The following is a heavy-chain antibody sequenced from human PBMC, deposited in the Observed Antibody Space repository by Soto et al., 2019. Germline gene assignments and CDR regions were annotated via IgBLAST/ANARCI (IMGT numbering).Heavy chain of an antibody. CDR1: GYTFTNYG. V-gene: IGHV1-18*01. CDR3: ARWRGYNNYYYVSDH. D-gene: IGHD1-20*01. J-gene: IGHJ4*02. Sequence: ASVKVSCKTSGYTFTNYGITWVRQAPGQGLEWMGWISAYNGNSDYAQKLQGRFTMTTDTSTSTVSMELRSLRSDDTAVYYCARWRGYNNYYYVSDHWGQGTLVTVSS. CDR2: ISAYNGNS.